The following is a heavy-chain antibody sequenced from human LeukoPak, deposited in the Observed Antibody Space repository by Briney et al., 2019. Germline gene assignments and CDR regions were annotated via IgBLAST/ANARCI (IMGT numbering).Heavy chain of an antibody. CDR3: ASTGIAAAGTFDY. V-gene: IGHV3-11*01. Sequence: PGGSLRLSCAASGFTFGDYYMSWIRQAPGKGLEWVSYISSSGSTIYYADSVKGRFTISRDNAKNSLYLQMSSLRAEDTAVYYCASTGIAAAGTFDYWGQGTLVTVSS. J-gene: IGHJ4*02. D-gene: IGHD6-13*01. CDR2: ISSSGSTI. CDR1: GFTFGDYY.